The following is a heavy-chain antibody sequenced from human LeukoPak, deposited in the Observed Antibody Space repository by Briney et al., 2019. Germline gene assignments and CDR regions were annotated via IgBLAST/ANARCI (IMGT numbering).Heavy chain of an antibody. CDR3: AKDTSIGRYCTNGICSPFDY. D-gene: IGHD2-8*01. CDR1: GFTFSSYA. J-gene: IGHJ4*02. Sequence: PGGSLRLSCAASGFTFSSYAMSWVRQAPGKGLEWVPAISGSGGDTYDADSVKGRFTISRDNSRDTLYLQMNSLRAEDTAVYYCAKDTSIGRYCTNGICSPFDYWGQGTLVTVSS. V-gene: IGHV3-23*01. CDR2: ISGSGGDT.